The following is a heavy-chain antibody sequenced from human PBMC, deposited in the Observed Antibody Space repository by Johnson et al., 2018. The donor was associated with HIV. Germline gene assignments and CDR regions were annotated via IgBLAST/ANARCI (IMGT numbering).Heavy chain of an antibody. D-gene: IGHD6-13*01. Sequence: VQLLESGGGVVQPGGSLRLSCAASGFTFTSYGIHWVRQAPGKGLEWVAFIRYDGSNKYYADSVKGRFTISRDNSKNTLYLQMNSLRAEDTAVYYCAKGPYSSSWYGVAFDIWGQGTMVTVSS. V-gene: IGHV3-30*02. J-gene: IGHJ3*02. CDR2: IRYDGSNK. CDR3: AKGPYSSSWYGVAFDI. CDR1: GFTFTSYG.